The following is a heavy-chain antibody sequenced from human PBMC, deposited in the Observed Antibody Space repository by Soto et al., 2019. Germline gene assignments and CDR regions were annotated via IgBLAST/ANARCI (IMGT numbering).Heavy chain of an antibody. Sequence: QVQLVQSGAEVKKPGASVTVSCKASAYSFTTYHIHWVRQAPGQGLEWMGLINPDAGATNYAQRFQGRLRLTRDTSTSTVYMELRSPRFDATAVYYCARGDIVLVPASEGNWFDPWGQGTLVNVSS. D-gene: IGHD2-2*01. CDR1: AYSFTTYH. J-gene: IGHJ5*02. CDR2: INPDAGAT. V-gene: IGHV1-46*01. CDR3: ARGDIVLVPASEGNWFDP.